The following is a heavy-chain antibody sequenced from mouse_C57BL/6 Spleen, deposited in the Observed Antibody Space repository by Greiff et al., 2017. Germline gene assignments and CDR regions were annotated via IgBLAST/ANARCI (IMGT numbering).Heavy chain of an antibody. J-gene: IGHJ2*01. CDR1: GYTFTSYW. CDR3: ARSSSAAYYLDY. D-gene: IGHD3-2*02. Sequence: QVQLQQSGAELVRPGSSVKLSCKASGYTFTSYWMHWVKQRPIQGLEWIGNIDPSDSETPYNQKFKDKATLTVDQSSSTTYMQLHSLTSEDSAVDYCARSSSAAYYLDYWGQGTTLTVSS. CDR2: IDPSDSET. V-gene: IGHV1-52*01.